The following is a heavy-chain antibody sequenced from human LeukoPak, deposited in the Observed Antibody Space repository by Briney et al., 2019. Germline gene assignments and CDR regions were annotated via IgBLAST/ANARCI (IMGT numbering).Heavy chain of an antibody. CDR3: AGDVGSSGWDLDY. Sequence: SETLSLTCTVSGDSLTSYYWSWIRQLPDKGLEWIGHIYYTGSTNYNPSLKSRVTLSLDTPKNQFSLKMSSVTAADTAVYYCAGDVGSSGWDLDYWGQGTRVTVSS. CDR1: GDSLTSYY. V-gene: IGHV4-59*01. J-gene: IGHJ4*02. CDR2: IYYTGST. D-gene: IGHD6-19*01.